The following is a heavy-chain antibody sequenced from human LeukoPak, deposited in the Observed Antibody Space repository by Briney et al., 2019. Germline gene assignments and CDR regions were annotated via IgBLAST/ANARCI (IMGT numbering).Heavy chain of an antibody. D-gene: IGHD5-12*01. V-gene: IGHV4-4*02. CDR2: IYHSGST. J-gene: IGHJ4*02. CDR3: ARRYSGYDEYFDY. Sequence: SGTLSLTCAVSGGSISSSNWWSWVRQPPGKGLEWIGEIYHSGSTNYNPSLKSRVTISVDKSKNQFSLKLSSVTAADTAVYYCARRYSGYDEYFDYWGQGTLVTVSS. CDR1: GGSISSSNW.